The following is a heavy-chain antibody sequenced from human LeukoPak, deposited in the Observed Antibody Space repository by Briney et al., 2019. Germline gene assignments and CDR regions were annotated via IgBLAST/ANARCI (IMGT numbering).Heavy chain of an antibody. V-gene: IGHV4-30-2*01. J-gene: IGHJ6*02. CDR1: GFTVSSNY. D-gene: IGHD3-10*01. Sequence: LRLSCAASGFTVSSNYMSWVRQAPGKGLEWIGYIYHSGSTYYNPSLKSRVTISVDRSKNQFSLKLSSVTAADTAVYYCARAHVVRGVIGYYYYGMDVWGQGTTVTVSS. CDR2: IYHSGST. CDR3: ARAHVVRGVIGYYYYGMDV.